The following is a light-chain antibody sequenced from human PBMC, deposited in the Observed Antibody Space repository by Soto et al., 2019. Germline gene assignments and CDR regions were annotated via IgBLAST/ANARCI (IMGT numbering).Light chain of an antibody. Sequence: QSVLTQPPSASGSPRQSVTISCTGTSSDVGGYNYVSWYQQHPGKAPKLMIYEVSKRPSGVPDRFSGSKSGNTASLTVSGLQAEDEADYYCSSYAGSKNVVFGGGTKLTVL. V-gene: IGLV2-8*01. CDR1: SSDVGGYNY. CDR3: SSYAGSKNVV. CDR2: EVS. J-gene: IGLJ2*01.